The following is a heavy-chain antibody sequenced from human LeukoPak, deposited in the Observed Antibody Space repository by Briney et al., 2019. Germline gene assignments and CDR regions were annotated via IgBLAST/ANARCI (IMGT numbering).Heavy chain of an antibody. CDR3: ARGYYDSRGSSNPFDP. V-gene: IGHV4-39*07. J-gene: IGHJ5*02. CDR2: GGI. CDR1: GDSIDNNIYY. Sequence: SETLSLTCTVSGDSIDNNIYYWAWIRQAPGKGLEWIGSGGIYYNPSLKSRVTISMDTSKNQFSLKLSAVTAADTAVYYCARGYYDSRGSSNPFDPWGQGTLVTVSS. D-gene: IGHD3-22*01.